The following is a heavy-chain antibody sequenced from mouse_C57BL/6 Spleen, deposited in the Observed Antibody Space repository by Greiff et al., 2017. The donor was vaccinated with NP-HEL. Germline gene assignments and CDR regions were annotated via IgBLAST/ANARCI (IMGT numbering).Heavy chain of an antibody. CDR1: GYAFSSSW. V-gene: IGHV1-82*01. J-gene: IGHJ3*01. CDR3: ARSSYYSNFAY. Sequence: QVHVKQSGPELVKPGASVKISCKASGYAFSSSWMNWVKQRPGKGLEWIGRIYPGDGDTNYNGKFKGKATLTADKSSSTAYMQLSSLTSEDSAVYFCARSSYYSNFAYWGQGTLVTVSA. D-gene: IGHD2-5*01. CDR2: IYPGDGDT.